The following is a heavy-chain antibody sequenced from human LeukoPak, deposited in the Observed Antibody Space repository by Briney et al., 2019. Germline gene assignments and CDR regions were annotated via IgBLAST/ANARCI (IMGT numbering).Heavy chain of an antibody. V-gene: IGHV4-59*01. CDR3: ARMSSSWYDY. D-gene: IGHD6-13*01. CDR1: GGSISSYY. Sequence: PSESLSLTCTVSGGSISSYYWSWIRQPPGKGLEWIGYIYYSGSTNYNPSLKSRVTISVDTSKNQFSLKLSSVTAADTAVYYCARMSSSWYDYWGQGTLVTVSS. CDR2: IYYSGST. J-gene: IGHJ4*02.